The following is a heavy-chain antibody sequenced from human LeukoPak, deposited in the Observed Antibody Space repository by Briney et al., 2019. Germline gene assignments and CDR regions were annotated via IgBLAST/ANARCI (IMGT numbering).Heavy chain of an antibody. J-gene: IGHJ4*02. CDR2: IYYSGST. CDR1: GGSISSSSYY. Sequence: NSSETLSLTCTVSGGSISSSSYYWGWIRQPPGKGLEWIGSIYYSGSTYYNPSLKSRVTISVDTSKNQFSLKLSSVTAADTAVYYCARDYYGSGSYFDYWGQGTLVTVSS. V-gene: IGHV4-39*07. D-gene: IGHD3-10*01. CDR3: ARDYYGSGSYFDY.